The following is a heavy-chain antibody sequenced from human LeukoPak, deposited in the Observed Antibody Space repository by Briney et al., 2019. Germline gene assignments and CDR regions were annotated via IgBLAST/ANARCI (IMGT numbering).Heavy chain of an antibody. CDR2: ISWDGGST. Sequence: GGSLRLSCTASGFTFGDYAMSWVRHAPGKGLEWVSLISWDGGSTYYADSVKGRFTISRDNSKNSLYLQMNSLRAEDTALYYCASGDYYDSSAPAGYWGQGTLVTVSS. CDR3: ASGDYYDSSAPAGY. J-gene: IGHJ4*02. V-gene: IGHV3-43D*03. D-gene: IGHD3-22*01. CDR1: GFTFGDYA.